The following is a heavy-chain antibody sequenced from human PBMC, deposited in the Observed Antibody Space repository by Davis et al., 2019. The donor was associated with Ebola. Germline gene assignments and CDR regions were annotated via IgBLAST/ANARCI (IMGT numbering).Heavy chain of an antibody. CDR3: AAETSPGSDAFDV. CDR1: GSTLNTHA. Sequence: AASVKVSCKTSGSTLNTHAITWVRQAPGRGLEWVGLINPILPTPNYAQKFHGRVAISADKSTATAYMELSSLKSEDTAVYYCAAETSPGSDAFDVWGQGTVVTVSS. CDR2: INPILPTP. J-gene: IGHJ3*01. V-gene: IGHV1-69*10.